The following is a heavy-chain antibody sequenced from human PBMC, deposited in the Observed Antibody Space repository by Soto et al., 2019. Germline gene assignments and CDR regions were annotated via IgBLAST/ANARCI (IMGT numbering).Heavy chain of an antibody. J-gene: IGHJ5*02. D-gene: IGHD6-13*01. CDR1: GYTFTSYG. V-gene: IGHV1-3*01. CDR2: INAANGDT. Sequence: ASVKVSCKASGYTFTSYGIHWVRQAPGQRLEWMGWINAANGDTKYSPKFQGRVTITRDTSASTAYMELSSLRSEDTAVYYCVRRHVSATGIDWFDPWGQGTLITV. CDR3: VRRHVSATGIDWFDP.